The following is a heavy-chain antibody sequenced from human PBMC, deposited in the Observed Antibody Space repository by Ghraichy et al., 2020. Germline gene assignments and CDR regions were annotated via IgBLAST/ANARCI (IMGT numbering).Heavy chain of an antibody. J-gene: IGHJ5*02. CDR1: GFTFSSYV. Sequence: GGSLRLSCGASGFTFSSYVMSWVRQAPGKGLEWVSSISGNGGSTYYADSVKGRFTISRDNSKTTLYLQMNSLRAEDAAVYYCAKDWRDCTGVTCPSYNCFDPWGQGTLVTVSS. D-gene: IGHD2-8*02. V-gene: IGHV3-23*01. CDR2: ISGNGGST. CDR3: AKDWRDCTGVTCPSYNCFDP.